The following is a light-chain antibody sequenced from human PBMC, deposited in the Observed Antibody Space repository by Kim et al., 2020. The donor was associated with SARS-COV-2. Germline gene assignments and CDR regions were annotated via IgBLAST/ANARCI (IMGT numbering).Light chain of an antibody. CDR1: SLRSYY. CDR2: GKN. CDR3: NSRDSSGNQLWV. V-gene: IGLV3-19*01. Sequence: SSELTQDPAVSVALGQTVRITCQGDSLRSYYASWYQQKPGQAPVLVIYGKNNRPSGIPDRFSGSSSGNTASLTITGAQAEDEADYYCNSRDSSGNQLWVF. J-gene: IGLJ3*02.